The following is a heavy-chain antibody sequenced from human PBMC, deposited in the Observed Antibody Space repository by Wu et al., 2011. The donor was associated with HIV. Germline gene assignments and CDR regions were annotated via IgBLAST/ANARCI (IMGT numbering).Heavy chain of an antibody. J-gene: IGHJ5*02. CDR2: IIPIFGTA. D-gene: IGHD3-3*01. Sequence: QVQLVQSGAEVKRPGSSVKVSCKASGGTFSSNAISWVRQAPGQGLEWMGRIIPIFGTANYAQKFQGRVTITADESTNTAYMELSSLRSEDTAVYYCARSTEVTIFGVSWFDPWGQGTLVTVSS. V-gene: IGHV1-69*18. CDR3: ARSTEVTIFGVSWFDP. CDR1: GGTFSSNA.